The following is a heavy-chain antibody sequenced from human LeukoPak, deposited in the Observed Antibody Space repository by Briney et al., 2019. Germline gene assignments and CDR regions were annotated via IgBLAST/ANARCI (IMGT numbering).Heavy chain of an antibody. CDR3: ARDRGLSLVRGVIVGKYYFDY. CDR2: IWYDGSNK. Sequence: PGGSLRLSCAASGFTFSGYGMHWVRQAPGKGLEWLGIIWYDGSNKYYADSVKGRFTISRDNSKDTLYLQMNSLRVEDTAVYYCARDRGLSLVRGVIVGKYYFDYWGQGTVVTVSP. D-gene: IGHD3-10*01. J-gene: IGHJ4*02. V-gene: IGHV3-33*01. CDR1: GFTFSGYG.